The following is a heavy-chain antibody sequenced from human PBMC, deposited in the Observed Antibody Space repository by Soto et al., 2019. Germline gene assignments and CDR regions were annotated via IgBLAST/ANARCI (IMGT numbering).Heavy chain of an antibody. CDR3: AKDLYYGSGSDYRTRGPFDY. V-gene: IGHV3-30*18. J-gene: IGHJ4*02. CDR2: ISYDGSNK. Sequence: GGSMRLSCAASGFTFSSYGMHWVRQAPGKGLEWVAVISYDGSNKYYADSVKGRFTISRDNSKNTLYLQMNSLRAEDTAVYYCAKDLYYGSGSDYRTRGPFDYWGQGTLVTVSS. CDR1: GFTFSSYG. D-gene: IGHD3-10*01.